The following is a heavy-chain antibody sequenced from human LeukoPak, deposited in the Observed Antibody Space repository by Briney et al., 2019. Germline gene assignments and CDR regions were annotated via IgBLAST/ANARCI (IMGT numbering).Heavy chain of an antibody. D-gene: IGHD1-7*01. Sequence: GASVKVSCKASGYTFTSYYMHWVRQAPGQGLEWMGIINPSGGSTSYAQKFQGRVTMTRDMSTSTVYMELSSLRSEDTAVYYCARFPELYYYMDVWGKGTTVTVSS. CDR3: ARFPELYYYMDV. J-gene: IGHJ6*03. CDR1: GYTFTSYY. V-gene: IGHV1-46*01. CDR2: INPSGGST.